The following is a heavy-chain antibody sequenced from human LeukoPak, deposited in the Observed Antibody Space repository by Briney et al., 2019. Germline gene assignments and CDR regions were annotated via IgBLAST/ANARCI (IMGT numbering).Heavy chain of an antibody. CDR1: GLTFTSSA. CDR2: IVVGSGNT. Sequence: ASVKVSCKASGLTFTSSAMQWVRQARGQRLEWIGWIVVGSGNTNYAQKFQERVTITRDMSTSTAYMELSSLRSEDTAVYYCAAFYGGNSEASSRWGQGTLVTVSS. D-gene: IGHD4-23*01. J-gene: IGHJ4*02. CDR3: AAFYGGNSEASSR. V-gene: IGHV1-58*02.